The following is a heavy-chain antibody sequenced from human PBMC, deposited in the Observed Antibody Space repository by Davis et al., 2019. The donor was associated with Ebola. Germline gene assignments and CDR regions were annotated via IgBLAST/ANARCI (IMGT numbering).Heavy chain of an antibody. CDR2: INHSGST. CDR3: ASLRLLWFGELLYDYYYGMDV. Sequence: SETLSLTCAVYGGSFSGYYWSWIRQPPGKGLEWIGEINHSGSTNYNPSLKSRVTISVDTSKNQFSLKLSSVTAADTAVYYCASLRLLWFGELLYDYYYGMDVWGKGTTVTVSS. J-gene: IGHJ6*04. CDR1: GGSFSGYY. V-gene: IGHV4-34*01. D-gene: IGHD3-10*01.